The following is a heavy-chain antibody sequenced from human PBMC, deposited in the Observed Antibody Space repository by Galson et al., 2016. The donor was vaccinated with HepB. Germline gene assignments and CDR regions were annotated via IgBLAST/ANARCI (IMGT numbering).Heavy chain of an antibody. J-gene: IGHJ4*02. D-gene: IGHD2-2*01. CDR1: GYTFIHYA. V-gene: IGHV1-18*01. CDR3: ARDYGAPAAMGPPTYSSTDS. CDR2: IIAKNGNT. Sequence: SVKVSCKASGYTFIHYAVSWVRQAPGQGLEWMGWIIAKNGNTDYAQNFQGRVTMTTDASTSTGYMELRGLRSGDTAVYYCARDYGAPAAMGPPTYSSTDSWGQGTLVTVSS.